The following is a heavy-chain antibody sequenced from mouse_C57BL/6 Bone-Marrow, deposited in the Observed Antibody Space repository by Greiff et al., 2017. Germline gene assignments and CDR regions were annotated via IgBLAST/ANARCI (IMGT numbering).Heavy chain of an antibody. CDR3: APHYYGSSYDAMDY. CDR2: IDPEDGET. Sequence: VQLQQSGAELVKPGASVKLSCTASGFNIKDYYMHWVKQRTEQGLEWIGRIDPEDGETKYAPKFPGKATITADTSSNTAYLQLSSLTSEDTAVYYCAPHYYGSSYDAMDYWGQGTSVTVSS. D-gene: IGHD1-1*01. V-gene: IGHV14-2*01. J-gene: IGHJ4*01. CDR1: GFNIKDYY.